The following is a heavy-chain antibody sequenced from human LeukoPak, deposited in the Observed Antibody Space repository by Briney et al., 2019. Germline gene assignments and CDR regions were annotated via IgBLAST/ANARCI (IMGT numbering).Heavy chain of an antibody. CDR3: ARDGVRYFDWSDDYYVMDV. CDR1: GYTFTSYG. V-gene: IGHV1-18*01. CDR2: ISAYNGNT. Sequence: GASVKVSCKASGYTFTSYGISWVRQAPGQGLEWMGWISAYNGNTNSAQKLQGRVTVTTDTSTSTAYMELRSLRSDDTAVYYCARDGVRYFDWSDDYYVMDVWGQGTTVTVSS. J-gene: IGHJ6*02. D-gene: IGHD3-9*01.